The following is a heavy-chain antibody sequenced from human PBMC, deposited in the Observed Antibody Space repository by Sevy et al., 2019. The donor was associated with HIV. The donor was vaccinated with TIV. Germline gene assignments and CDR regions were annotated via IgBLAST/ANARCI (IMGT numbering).Heavy chain of an antibody. CDR1: GFTFSRYD. CDR2: IGTAGDT. D-gene: IGHD1-26*01. J-gene: IGHJ3*02. Sequence: GGSLRLACAASGFTFSRYDMHWVHQATGKGLEWVSSIGTAGDTYYPGSVKGRFTISRENAKKSLYLQMNSLRAGDTAVYYCARGTRYSGSYYLGDDAFDIWVQGTMVTVSS. V-gene: IGHV3-13*01. CDR3: ARGTRYSGSYYLGDDAFDI.